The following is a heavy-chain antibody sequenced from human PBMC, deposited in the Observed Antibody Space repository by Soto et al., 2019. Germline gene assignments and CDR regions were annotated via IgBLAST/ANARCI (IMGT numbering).Heavy chain of an antibody. CDR3: ARHPTVYSSGSYYYYGMDV. Sequence: QLQLQESGPGLVKPSETLSLTCTVSGGSISSSSYYWGWIRQPPGKGLEWIGSIYYSGSTYYNPSLKSRVTISVDTSKNQFSLRLSSVTAADTAVYYCARHPTVYSSGSYYYYGMDVWGQGTTVTVSS. J-gene: IGHJ6*02. CDR1: GGSISSSSYY. D-gene: IGHD6-19*01. CDR2: IYYSGST. V-gene: IGHV4-39*01.